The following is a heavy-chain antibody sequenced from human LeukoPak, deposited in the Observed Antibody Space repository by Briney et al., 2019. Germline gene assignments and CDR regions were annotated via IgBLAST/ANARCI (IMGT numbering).Heavy chain of an antibody. V-gene: IGHV3-23*01. CDR2: ITANGDST. CDR3: ARDVGVVSPAAIMAFDT. CDR1: GFIFRSYA. J-gene: IGHJ3*02. D-gene: IGHD2-2*02. Sequence: GGSLRLSCVSSGFIFRSYAVTWVRQAPGKGLDWVSSITANGDSTYYADSVKGRFTISRDNSKNTLYLQMTSLRAEDTALYYCARDVGVVSPAAIMAFDTWGQGTMVAVSS.